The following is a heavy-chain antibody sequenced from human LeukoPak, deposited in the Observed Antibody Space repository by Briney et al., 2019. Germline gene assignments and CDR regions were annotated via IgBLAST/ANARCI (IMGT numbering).Heavy chain of an antibody. CDR2: INHCGST. CDR1: GGSFSGYY. J-gene: IGHJ4*02. CDR3: ARLANLRNFDY. V-gene: IGHV4-34*01. Sequence: SETPSLTCAVYGGSFSGYYWSWIRQPPGKGLEWIGEINHCGSTNYNPSLKSRVTISVDTSKNQFSLKLSSVTAADTAVYYCARLANLRNFDYWGQGTLVTVSS.